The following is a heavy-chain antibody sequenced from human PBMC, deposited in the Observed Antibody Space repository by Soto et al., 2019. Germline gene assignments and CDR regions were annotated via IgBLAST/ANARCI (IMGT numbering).Heavy chain of an antibody. CDR3: VRRHREVAGIFDY. V-gene: IGHV5-51*01. J-gene: IGHJ4*02. Sequence: PGESLKISCRVSGDTFANYWVGWVRQMPEKGLEWMGIIYPADSDSRYSPSFQGQVTISADKSINTAYLQWSSLKASDTAMYFCVRRHREVAGIFDYWGQGTLVTVSS. CDR1: GDTFANYW. D-gene: IGHD6-19*01. CDR2: IYPADSDS.